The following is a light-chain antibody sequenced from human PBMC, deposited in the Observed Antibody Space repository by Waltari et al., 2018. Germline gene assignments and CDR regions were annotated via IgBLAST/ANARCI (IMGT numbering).Light chain of an antibody. J-gene: IGKJ2*01. V-gene: IGKV1D-8*01. CDR1: QYIGTS. CDR3: QHYYTFPYT. Sequence: VITMTPSPSFLSASTGDTVTITCRVTQYIGTSLAWYQQKPGKAPDLLMYAASTLQSGVPSRFSGSRSGTDFTLSISSLQSEDFATYYCQHYYTFPYTFGQGTKLEIK. CDR2: AAS.